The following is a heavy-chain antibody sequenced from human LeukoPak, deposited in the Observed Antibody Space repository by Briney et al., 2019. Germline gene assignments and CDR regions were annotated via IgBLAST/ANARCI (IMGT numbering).Heavy chain of an antibody. CDR3: AKDLGSHTAMPNFDY. D-gene: IGHD5-18*01. Sequence: PGRPLRLSCAASGFTFSSYGMHWVRQAPGKGLEWVAVISYDGSNKYYADSVKGRFTISRDNSKNTLYLQMNSLRAEDTAVYYCAKDLGSHTAMPNFDYWGQGTLVTVSS. CDR1: GFTFSSYG. J-gene: IGHJ4*02. CDR2: ISYDGSNK. V-gene: IGHV3-30*18.